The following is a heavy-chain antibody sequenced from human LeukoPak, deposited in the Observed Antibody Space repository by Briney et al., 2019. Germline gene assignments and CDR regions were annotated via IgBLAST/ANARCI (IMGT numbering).Heavy chain of an antibody. Sequence: GGSLRLSCAASGFTFSSYAMSWVRQAPGKGLEWVSAISGSGGRTYYADSVKGRFTISRDNAKNSLFLQMNSLRAEDTAVYYCSRGGGTTVTTANFDLWGRGTLVTVSS. CDR2: ISGSGGRT. CDR1: GFTFSSYA. V-gene: IGHV3-23*01. CDR3: SRGGGTTVTTANFDL. J-gene: IGHJ2*01. D-gene: IGHD4-17*01.